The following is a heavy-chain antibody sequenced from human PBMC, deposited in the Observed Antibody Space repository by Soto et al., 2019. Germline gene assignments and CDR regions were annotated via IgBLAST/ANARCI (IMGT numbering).Heavy chain of an antibody. CDR2: IYPGDSDT. CDR3: ARSVDGYSYGSLHFDY. D-gene: IGHD5-18*01. CDR1: GYSFTSYW. Sequence: PGESLKISCKGSGYSFTSYWIGWVRQMPGKGLEWMGIIYPGDSDTRYSPSFQGQVTISADKSISTAYLQWSSLKASDTAMYYCARSVDGYSYGSLHFDYWGQGTLVTVSS. J-gene: IGHJ4*02. V-gene: IGHV5-51*01.